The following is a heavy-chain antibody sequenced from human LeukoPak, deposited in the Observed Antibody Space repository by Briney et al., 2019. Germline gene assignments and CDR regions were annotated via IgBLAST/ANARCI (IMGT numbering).Heavy chain of an antibody. V-gene: IGHV3-23*01. J-gene: IGHJ5*02. CDR1: GFTFSSYA. Sequence: GGSLRLSCAASGFTFSSYAMSWVRQAPGKGLEWVSAISGSGGSTYYADSVKGRFTISRDNSKNTLYLQMNSLRAEDTAVYYCAKSPIVGYSYGLNWFDPWGQGTLVTVSS. D-gene: IGHD5-18*01. CDR2: ISGSGGST. CDR3: AKSPIVGYSYGLNWFDP.